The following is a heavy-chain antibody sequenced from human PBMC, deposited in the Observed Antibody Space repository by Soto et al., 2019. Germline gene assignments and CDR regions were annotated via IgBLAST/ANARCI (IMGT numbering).Heavy chain of an antibody. J-gene: IGHJ6*02. V-gene: IGHV4-34*01. CDR2: INHSGST. D-gene: IGHD6-13*01. Sequence: PAETLARTCAVYGGSFSCYYWSWIRQPPGKVLEWIGEINHSGSTNYNPSLKSRVTISVDTSKKQFYLKLSSVTAADTAVYYCERGAGYYYYGMDVWGQGTTVTVSS. CDR1: GGSFSCYY. CDR3: ERGAGYYYYGMDV.